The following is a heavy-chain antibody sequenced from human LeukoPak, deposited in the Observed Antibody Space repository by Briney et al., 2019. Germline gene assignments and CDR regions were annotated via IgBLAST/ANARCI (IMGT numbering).Heavy chain of an antibody. J-gene: IGHJ4*02. Sequence: SVKVSCKASVGTCSSYAISWVRQAPGQGLEWMGRIIPIFGIANYAQKFQGRVTITADKSTSTAYMELSSLRSEDTAVYYCARADILTGYNFDYWGQGTLVTVSS. CDR1: VGTCSSYA. CDR2: IIPIFGIA. CDR3: ARADILTGYNFDY. D-gene: IGHD3-9*01. V-gene: IGHV1-69*04.